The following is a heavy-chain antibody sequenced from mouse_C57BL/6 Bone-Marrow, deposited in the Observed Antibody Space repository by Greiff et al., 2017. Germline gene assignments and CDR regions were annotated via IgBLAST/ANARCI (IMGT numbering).Heavy chain of an antibody. CDR1: GFTFSSYA. CDR3: ARYYSNSWFAY. V-gene: IGHV5-4*03. D-gene: IGHD2-5*01. CDR2: ISDGGSYT. Sequence: EVKLVESGGGLVKPGGSLKLSCAASGFTFSSYAMSWVRQTPEKRLEWVATISDGGSYTYYPDNVKGRFTISRDNAKNNLYLQMSHLKSEDTAMYYCARYYSNSWFAYWGQETLVTVSA. J-gene: IGHJ3*01.